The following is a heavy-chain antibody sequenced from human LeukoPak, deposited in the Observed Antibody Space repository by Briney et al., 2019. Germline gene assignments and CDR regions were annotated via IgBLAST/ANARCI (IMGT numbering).Heavy chain of an antibody. V-gene: IGHV4-4*07. CDR1: GVSISSYY. Sequence: PSETLSLTCTVSGVSISSYYWSWIRQPAGKGLEWIGRIYTSGSTNYNPSLQSRVTMSVDTSKNQFSLKLGSVTAADTAVYYCAREGPFSITMIVHAFDIWGQGTMVTVST. CDR3: AREGPFSITMIVHAFDI. D-gene: IGHD3-22*01. CDR2: IYTSGST. J-gene: IGHJ3*02.